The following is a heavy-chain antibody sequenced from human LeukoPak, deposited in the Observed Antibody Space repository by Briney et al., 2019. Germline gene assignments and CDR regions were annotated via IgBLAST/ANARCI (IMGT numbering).Heavy chain of an antibody. CDR2: IYSGGST. CDR1: GFTVSSNY. D-gene: IGHD6-13*01. J-gene: IGHJ4*02. V-gene: IGHV3-53*05. CDR3: ARCGQQLVHDY. Sequence: AGGSLRLSCAASGFTVSSNYMSWVRQAPGKGLEWVSVIYSGGSTYYADSVKGRFTISRDNSKNTLYLQMNSLRSEDTAVYYCARCGQQLVHDYWGQGTLVTVSS.